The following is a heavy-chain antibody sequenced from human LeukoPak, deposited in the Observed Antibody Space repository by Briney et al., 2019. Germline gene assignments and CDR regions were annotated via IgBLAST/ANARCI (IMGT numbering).Heavy chain of an antibody. V-gene: IGHV3-30*04. CDR1: GFTFSSYA. CDR3: ARELIAAAGIKGTNWFDP. CDR2: ISYDGSNK. D-gene: IGHD6-13*01. J-gene: IGHJ5*02. Sequence: GGSLRLSCAASGFTFSSYAMHWVRQAPGKGLEWVAVISYDGSNKYYADSVKGRFTISRDNSKNTLYLQMNSLRAEDTAVYYCARELIAAAGIKGTNWFDPWGQGTLVTVSS.